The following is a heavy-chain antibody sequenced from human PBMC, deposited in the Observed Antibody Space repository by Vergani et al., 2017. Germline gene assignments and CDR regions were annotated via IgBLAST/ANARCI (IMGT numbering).Heavy chain of an antibody. J-gene: IGHJ4*02. Sequence: EVQLVQSGPEVKKPGASLKISCKGSEDNFNNHFIAWVRQMPGKGLEWMRIIYPGDSETRYSPSFQGQVIISADKSIATAYLQWSSLKASDTAIYYCARRETVIRGVLERAFDYWGQGTLVTVSS. D-gene: IGHD3-10*01. CDR3: ARRETVIRGVLERAFDY. CDR1: EDNFNNHF. V-gene: IGHV5-51*01. CDR2: IYPGDSET.